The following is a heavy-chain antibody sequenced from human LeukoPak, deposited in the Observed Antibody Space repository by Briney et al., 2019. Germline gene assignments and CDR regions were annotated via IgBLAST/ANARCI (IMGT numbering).Heavy chain of an antibody. CDR2: INPDGNEK. Sequence: GGSLRLSCAASGLTFTDFWMNWVRLAQGRGLEWLANINPDGNEKYYVDSVKGRFAISRDNAKNEVYLEMNSLRAEDTGVYYCSGRDSSRSPRAYWGQGTLVSVSS. CDR1: GLTFTDFW. CDR3: SGRDSSRSPRAY. V-gene: IGHV3-7*01. D-gene: IGHD2-2*01. J-gene: IGHJ4*02.